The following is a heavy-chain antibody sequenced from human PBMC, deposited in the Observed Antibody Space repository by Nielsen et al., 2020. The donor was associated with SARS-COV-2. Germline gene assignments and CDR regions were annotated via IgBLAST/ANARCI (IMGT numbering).Heavy chain of an antibody. D-gene: IGHD3-16*01. CDR2: TKQDESEK. V-gene: IGHV3-7*05. J-gene: IGHJ3*02. CDR3: ARDFGFNVLAGDAATFGI. Sequence: GGSLRLSCAASGFTFSSYWMSWVRQAPGKGLEWVANTKQDESEKYYVDSVEGRFTISRDNAKNSLYLQMNSLRAEDTAVYYCARDFGFNVLAGDAATFGIWGQGTMVTVSS. CDR1: GFTFSSYW.